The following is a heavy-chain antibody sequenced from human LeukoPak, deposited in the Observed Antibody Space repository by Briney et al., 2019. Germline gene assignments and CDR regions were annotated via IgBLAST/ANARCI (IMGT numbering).Heavy chain of an antibody. CDR1: GGSVSSGSYH. CDR3: ARRDYALDY. D-gene: IGHD4-17*01. J-gene: IGHJ4*02. CDR2: IYYSGST. Sequence: SETLSLTCTVSGGSVSSGSYHWSWIRQPPGKGLEYIGYIYYSGSTNYNPSLKSRVTISLDTSKNQFSLSLRSVTAADTAVYYCARRDYALDYWGQGTLVTVSS. V-gene: IGHV4-61*01.